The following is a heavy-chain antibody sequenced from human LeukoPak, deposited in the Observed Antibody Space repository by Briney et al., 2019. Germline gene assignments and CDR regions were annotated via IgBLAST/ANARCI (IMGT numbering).Heavy chain of an antibody. J-gene: IGHJ6*03. D-gene: IGHD2-15*01. Sequence: SETLSLTCAVYGGSFSGYYWSWIRQPPGKGLEWIGEINHSGSTNYNPSLKRRVTISVDTSKNQFSLKLSSVTAADTAVYYCAQAVVAATRYYYYYYMDVWGKGTTVTVSS. CDR1: GGSFSGYY. CDR3: AQAVVAATRYYYYYYMDV. V-gene: IGHV4-34*01. CDR2: INHSGST.